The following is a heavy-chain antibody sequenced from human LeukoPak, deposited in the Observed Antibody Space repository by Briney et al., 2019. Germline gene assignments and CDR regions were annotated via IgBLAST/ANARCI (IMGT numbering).Heavy chain of an antibody. V-gene: IGHV4-39*07. D-gene: IGHD3-3*01. Sequence: SETLSLTCTVSGGSISSSSYYWGWIRQPPGKGLEWIGSIYYSGSTYYNPSLKSRVTISVDTSKNQFSLKLSSVTAADTAVYYCARVLDPGSGYYLPSYFDYWGQGTLVTVSS. J-gene: IGHJ4*02. CDR2: IYYSGST. CDR3: ARVLDPGSGYYLPSYFDY. CDR1: GGSISSSSYY.